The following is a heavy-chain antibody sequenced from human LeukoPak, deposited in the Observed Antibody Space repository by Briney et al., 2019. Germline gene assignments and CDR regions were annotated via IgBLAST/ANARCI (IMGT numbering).Heavy chain of an antibody. Sequence: PSETLSLTCTVSGGSISSYYWSWIRQPPGKGLEWIGYIYYSGSTNYNPSLKSRVTISVDTSKNQFSLKLSSVTAADTAVYYCARVRYSSGWFEVWGQGTLVTVSS. V-gene: IGHV4-59*01. J-gene: IGHJ5*02. CDR2: IYYSGST. D-gene: IGHD6-19*01. CDR3: ARVRYSSGWFEV. CDR1: GGSISSYY.